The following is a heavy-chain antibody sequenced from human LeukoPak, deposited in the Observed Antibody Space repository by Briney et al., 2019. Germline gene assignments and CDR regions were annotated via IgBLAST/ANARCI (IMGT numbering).Heavy chain of an antibody. J-gene: IGHJ6*02. D-gene: IGHD5-12*01. CDR3: ARWSGLRLPYYYGMDV. V-gene: IGHV1-46*01. CDR2: INPSGGST. CDR1: GYTFTSYY. Sequence: ASVTVSCKASGYTFTSYYMHWVRQAPGQRLVWLGIINPSGGSTSYAQKFQGRVTMTRDTSTSTVYMELRSLRSEDTAVYYCARWSGLRLPYYYGMDVWGQGTTVTVSS.